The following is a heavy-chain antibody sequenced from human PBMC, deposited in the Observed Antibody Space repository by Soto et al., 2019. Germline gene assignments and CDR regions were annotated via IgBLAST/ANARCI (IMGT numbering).Heavy chain of an antibody. V-gene: IGHV4-4*07. CDR2: IYTSEST. J-gene: IGHJ4*02. Sequence: SETLSLTCTVSGVSISGYYWSWIRQPAGKGLEWIGRIYTSESTNYNPSFKSRVTMSIDTSKNQFSLTLSSVTAADTAVYYCARDSSLLGFFDYWGQGTLVTVSS. CDR3: ARDSSLLGFFDY. CDR1: GVSISGYY. D-gene: IGHD6-6*01.